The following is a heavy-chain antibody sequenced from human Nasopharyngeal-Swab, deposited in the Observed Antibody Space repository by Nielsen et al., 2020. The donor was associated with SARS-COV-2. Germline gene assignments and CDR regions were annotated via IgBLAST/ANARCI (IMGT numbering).Heavy chain of an antibody. Sequence: GGSLRLSCAASGFTFSTYSMNWVRKAPGKGLEWISYISSGSSSIDYADSVKGRFTISRDDATNTLFLQMNSLRADDTGVYYCARGPSLGWFDPWGQGTLVTVSS. CDR3: ARGPSLGWFDP. V-gene: IGHV3-48*04. CDR2: ISSGSSSI. CDR1: GFTFSTYS. J-gene: IGHJ5*02.